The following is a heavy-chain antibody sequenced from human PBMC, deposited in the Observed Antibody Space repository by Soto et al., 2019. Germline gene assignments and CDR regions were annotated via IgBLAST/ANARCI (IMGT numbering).Heavy chain of an antibody. CDR2: IYPDDSDT. V-gene: IGHV5-51*01. CDR1: GYIFTFYW. D-gene: IGHD3-16*01. Sequence: GESLKISCEASGYIFTFYWIAWGLQLPGKGLEWMGIIYPDDSDTRYSPSFQGQVTISADESITTAFLQWSSLKASDTGMYYCARHQGEQSAFDIWGQGTMVT. J-gene: IGHJ3*02. CDR3: ARHQGEQSAFDI.